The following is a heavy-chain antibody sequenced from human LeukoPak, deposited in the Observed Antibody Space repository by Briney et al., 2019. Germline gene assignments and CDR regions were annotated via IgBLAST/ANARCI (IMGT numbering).Heavy chain of an antibody. Sequence: PGGPLDPPFQPPEFTSITYPMHWAPKPQAKGRDWLAVISYDGSNKYYADSVKGRFTISRDNSKNTLYLQMNSLRAEDTAVYYCRRRNDKLVQGFDYWGQGTLVTVSS. D-gene: IGHD1-1*01. V-gene: IGHV3-30-3*01. J-gene: IGHJ4*02. CDR1: EFTSITYP. CDR3: RRRNDKLVQGFDY. CDR2: ISYDGSNK.